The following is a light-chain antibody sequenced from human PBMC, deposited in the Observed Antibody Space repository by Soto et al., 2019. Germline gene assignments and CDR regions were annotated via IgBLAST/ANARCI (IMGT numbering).Light chain of an antibody. Sequence: TQSPGTLSLSPGERATLSCRASQSVSSNLAWYQQKPGQTPRLLIYGASTRATGIPARFSGSGSGTEFTLTISSLQSEDFAIYYCQQYNNWLMLSFGGGTKVDIK. V-gene: IGKV3-15*01. CDR3: QQYNNWLMLS. CDR1: QSVSSN. CDR2: GAS. J-gene: IGKJ4*01.